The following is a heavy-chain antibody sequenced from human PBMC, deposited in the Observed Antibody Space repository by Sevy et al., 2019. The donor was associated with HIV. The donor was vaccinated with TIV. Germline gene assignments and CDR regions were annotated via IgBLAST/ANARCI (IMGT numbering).Heavy chain of an antibody. J-gene: IGHJ4*02. CDR2: IKQDGSEK. Sequence: GGSLRLSCAASGFTLSSYWMSWVRQAPGKGLEWVANIKQDGSEKYYVNSVKGRFTISRDNAKNSLYLQMNSLRAEDTAVYYCARVATYYYDSSGYYWGQGTLVTVSS. CDR3: ARVATYYYDSSGYY. D-gene: IGHD3-22*01. CDR1: GFTLSSYW. V-gene: IGHV3-7*01.